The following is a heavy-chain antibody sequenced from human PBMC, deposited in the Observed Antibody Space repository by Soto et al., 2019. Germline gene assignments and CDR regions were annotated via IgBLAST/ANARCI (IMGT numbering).Heavy chain of an antibody. D-gene: IGHD3-16*01. CDR1: GFTVSSYA. V-gene: IGHV3-23*01. Sequence: EVQLLESGGGLVQPGGSLRLSCAASGFTVSSYAMSWVRQAPGKGLEWVSVISGSGSTYSADSVKGRFTISRDSSKNTVYLPMNSLRAEDTAVYYCAKALRFTFTTGYYMDVWGRGTTVTVSS. CDR3: AKALRFTFTTGYYMDV. CDR2: ISGSGST. J-gene: IGHJ6*03.